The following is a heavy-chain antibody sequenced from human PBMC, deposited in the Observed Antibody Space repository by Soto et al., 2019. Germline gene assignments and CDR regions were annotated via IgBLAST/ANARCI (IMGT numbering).Heavy chain of an antibody. Sequence: SETLSLTCTVSGGSISSYYWSWIRQPPGKGLEWIGYIYYSGSTNYNPSLKSRVTISVDTSKNQFSLKLSSVTAADTAVYYCARLVVVAATPHWFDPWGQGTLVTVSS. CDR1: GGSISSYY. CDR2: IYYSGST. V-gene: IGHV4-59*01. D-gene: IGHD2-15*01. CDR3: ARLVVVAATPHWFDP. J-gene: IGHJ5*02.